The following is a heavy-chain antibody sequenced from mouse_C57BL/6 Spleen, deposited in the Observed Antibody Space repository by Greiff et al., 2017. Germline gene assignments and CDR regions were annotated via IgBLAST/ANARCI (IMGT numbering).Heavy chain of an antibody. Sequence: EVQLQQSGPGLVKPSQSLSLTCSVTGYSITSGYYWNWIRQFPGNKLEWMGYISYDGSNNYNPSLKNRISITRDTSKNQFFLKLNSVTTEDTATYYCARRGAYYSNYGYFDYWGQGTTLTVAS. D-gene: IGHD2-5*01. J-gene: IGHJ2*01. V-gene: IGHV3-6*01. CDR1: GYSITSGYY. CDR2: ISYDGSN. CDR3: ARRGAYYSNYGYFDY.